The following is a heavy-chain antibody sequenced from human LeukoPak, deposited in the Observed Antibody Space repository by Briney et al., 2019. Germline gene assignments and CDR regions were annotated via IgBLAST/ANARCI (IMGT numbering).Heavy chain of an antibody. CDR2: IYYSGST. V-gene: IGHV4-39*01. Sequence: PSETLSLTCTVSGGSISSSSYYWGWIRQPPGKGLEWIGSIYYSGSTYYNPSLKSRVTISVDTSKNQFSLKLSSVTAADTAVYYCARTYSYGYDYWGQGTLVTVSS. J-gene: IGHJ4*02. D-gene: IGHD5-18*01. CDR3: ARTYSYGYDY. CDR1: GGSISSSSYY.